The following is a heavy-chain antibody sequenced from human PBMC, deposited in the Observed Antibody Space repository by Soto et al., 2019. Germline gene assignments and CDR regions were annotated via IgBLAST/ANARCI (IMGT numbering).Heavy chain of an antibody. D-gene: IGHD5-18*01. CDR2: IIPIFGTA. CDR3: PRGVADTAMKYYFAY. Sequence: QVQLVQSGAEVKKPGSSVKVSCKASGGTFSSYAISWVRQAPGQWLEWMGGIIPIFGTANYAQKFQGRVTITEANSTSTAYMEMRSLRSEETAVYYCPRGVADTAMKYYFAYWGQGTLATASS. CDR1: GGTFSSYA. J-gene: IGHJ4*02. V-gene: IGHV1-69*06.